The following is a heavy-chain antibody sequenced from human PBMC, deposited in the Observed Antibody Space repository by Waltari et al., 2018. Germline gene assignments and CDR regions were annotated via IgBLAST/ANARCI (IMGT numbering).Heavy chain of an antibody. J-gene: IGHJ5*02. D-gene: IGHD3-3*01. CDR2: ISNISSYI. Sequence: EVQLVESGGGLVKSGGSLRLSCAASGFAFSVYNMNWVRQAPGKGLEWVSSISNISSYIYYGDSVKGRFTNPRDKAKNSLYLQMNRPGAEEKAVYFCAGTPSRNPNFGVPYDPWGQGTLVTVSS. V-gene: IGHV3-21*01. CDR3: AGTPSRNPNFGVPYDP. CDR1: GFAFSVYN.